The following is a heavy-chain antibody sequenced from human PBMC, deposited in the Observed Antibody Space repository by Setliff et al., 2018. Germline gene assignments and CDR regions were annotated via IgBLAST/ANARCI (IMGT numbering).Heavy chain of an antibody. CDR3: TTDLSVPSSPFDY. V-gene: IGHV3-15*01. J-gene: IGHJ4*02. CDR2: IKSNSDGGTI. CDR1: GFTFSNAW. D-gene: IGHD3-10*02. Sequence: GSLRLSCAASGFTFSNAWMSWVRQAPGKGLEWVGRIKSNSDGGTIDFAAPVKGRFSISRDDSKDTLYLHINSLKTEDTAVYFCTTDLSVPSSPFDYWGQGTLVTVSS.